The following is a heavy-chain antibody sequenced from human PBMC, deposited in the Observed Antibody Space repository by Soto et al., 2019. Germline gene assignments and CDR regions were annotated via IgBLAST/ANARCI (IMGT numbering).Heavy chain of an antibody. V-gene: IGHV4-39*07. CDR3: ARASGSYDLPFDY. CDR1: GGSISSSSYY. D-gene: IGHD1-26*01. J-gene: IGHJ4*02. CDR2: IYYSGST. Sequence: SETLSLTCTVSGGSISSSSYYWGWIRQPPGKGLEWIGSIYYSGSTYYNPSLKSRVTIFVDTSKNQFSLKLSSVTAADTAVYYCARASGSYDLPFDYWGQGTLVTVSS.